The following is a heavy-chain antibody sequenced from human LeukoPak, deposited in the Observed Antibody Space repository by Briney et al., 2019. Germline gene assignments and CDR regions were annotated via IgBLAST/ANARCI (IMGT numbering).Heavy chain of an antibody. D-gene: IGHD3-3*01. CDR2: ISRSGTII. J-gene: IGHJ4*02. CDR1: GFTFSGYE. V-gene: IGHV3-48*03. CDR3: ARERDDYYFDY. Sequence: GGSLRLSCAASGFTFSGYEMSWVRQAPGKGLEWVSYISRSGTIISYADSVKGRFTISRDDAKNSLYLQMNSLRAEDTAVYYCARERDDYYFDYWGQGTLVTVSS.